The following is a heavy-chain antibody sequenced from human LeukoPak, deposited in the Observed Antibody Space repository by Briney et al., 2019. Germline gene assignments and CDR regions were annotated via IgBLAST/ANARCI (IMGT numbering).Heavy chain of an antibody. CDR1: GFTFSSYA. V-gene: IGHV3-23*01. Sequence: PGGSLRLSCAASGFTFSSYAMRWVRQAPGKGLEWVSAISGSGGSTYYADSVKGRFTISRDNSKNTLYLQMNSLRAEDTAVYYCAKDSSSGWSHWPGDYWGQGTLVTVSS. CDR3: AKDSSSGWSHWPGDY. J-gene: IGHJ4*02. CDR2: ISGSGGST. D-gene: IGHD6-19*01.